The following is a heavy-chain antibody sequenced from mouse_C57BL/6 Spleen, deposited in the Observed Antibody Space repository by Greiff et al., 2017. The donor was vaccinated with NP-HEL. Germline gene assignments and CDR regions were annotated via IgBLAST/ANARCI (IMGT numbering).Heavy chain of an antibody. D-gene: IGHD1-1*01. CDR1: GYTFTSYT. Sequence: VQLQQSGAELARPGASVKMSCKASGYTFTSYTMHWVKQRPGQGLEWIGYINPSSGYTKYNQKFKDKATLTADKSSSTAYMQLSSLTSEDSAVYYFARGGYYDSSCRYWYFGVRGTGTTVTVST. V-gene: IGHV1-4*01. J-gene: IGHJ1*03. CDR2: INPSSGYT. CDR3: ARGGYYDSSCRYWYFGV.